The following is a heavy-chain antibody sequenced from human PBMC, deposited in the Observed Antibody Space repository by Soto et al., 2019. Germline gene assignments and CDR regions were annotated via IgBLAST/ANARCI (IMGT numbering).Heavy chain of an antibody. J-gene: IGHJ4*02. CDR1: GGTFSGYA. CDR3: ARDPDYDCVWGSYRYRGGFDC. V-gene: IGHV1-69*13. D-gene: IGHD3-16*02. CDR2: IIPIFGTA. Sequence: SVKVSCKASGGTFSGYAISWVRQAPGQGLEWMGGIIPIFGTANYAQKFQGRVTITADESTSTAYMELSSLLFEDRDVYYCARDPDYDCVWGSYRYRGGFDCWGQGTLVTVSS.